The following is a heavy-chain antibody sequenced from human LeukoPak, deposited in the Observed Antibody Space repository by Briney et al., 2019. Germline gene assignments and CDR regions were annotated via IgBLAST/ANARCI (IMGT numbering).Heavy chain of an antibody. D-gene: IGHD5-18*01. CDR2: IKSKTDGGTT. V-gene: IGHV3-15*01. CDR3: TKGYSYGFWRWFAP. J-gene: IGHJ5*02. CDR1: GFTFSNAW. Sequence: GGSLRLSCAASGFTFSNAWMSWVRQAPGKGLEWVGRIKSKTDGGTTDYAAPVKGRFTISRDDSKNTLYLQMNSLKTEDTAVYYCTKGYSYGFWRWFAPWGQGTLVTVSS.